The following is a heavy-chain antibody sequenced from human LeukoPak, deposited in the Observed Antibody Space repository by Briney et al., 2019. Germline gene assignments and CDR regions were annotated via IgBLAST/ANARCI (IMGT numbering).Heavy chain of an antibody. CDR1: GYTFTGYY. D-gene: IGHD3-9*01. V-gene: IGHV1-2*02. CDR3: AREGYDTLTGRTSDFDY. J-gene: IGHJ4*02. CDR2: INPNSGGT. Sequence: ASVKVSCKASGYTFTGYYMHWVRQAPGQGLEWMGWINPNSGGTNYAQKFQGRVTMTRDTSISTAYMELSRLRSDDTAVYYCAREGYDTLTGRTSDFDYWGQGTLVTVSS.